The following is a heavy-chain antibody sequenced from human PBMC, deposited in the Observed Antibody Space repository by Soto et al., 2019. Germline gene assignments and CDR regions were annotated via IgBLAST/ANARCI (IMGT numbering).Heavy chain of an antibody. V-gene: IGHV1-8*01. Sequence: ASVKVSCKASGYTFTRYDINWVRQATGQGLEWMGWMNPNSGNTGYAQKFQGRVTMTRNTSISTAYMELSSLRSEDTAVYYCARDFSPGYCSGGSCYSGVPYYYYMDVWGKGTTVTVSS. J-gene: IGHJ6*03. D-gene: IGHD2-15*01. CDR1: GYTFTRYD. CDR2: MNPNSGNT. CDR3: ARDFSPGYCSGGSCYSGVPYYYYMDV.